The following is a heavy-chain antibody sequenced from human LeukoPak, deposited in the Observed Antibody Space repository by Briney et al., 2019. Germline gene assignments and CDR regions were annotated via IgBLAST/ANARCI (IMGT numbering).Heavy chain of an antibody. CDR2: IGSNSDYI. J-gene: IGHJ5*02. CDR3: ARDRGYGSGSSQNWFDP. CDR1: GFTFSSYT. V-gene: IGHV3-21*01. D-gene: IGHD3-10*01. Sequence: PGGSLRLSCVASGFTFSSYTMIWVRQAPGKGLEWVSSIGSNSDYIYYADSVKGRFTISRDNAKNSLFLQMNSLTADDTAVYYCARDRGYGSGSSQNWFDPWGQGTLVTVSS.